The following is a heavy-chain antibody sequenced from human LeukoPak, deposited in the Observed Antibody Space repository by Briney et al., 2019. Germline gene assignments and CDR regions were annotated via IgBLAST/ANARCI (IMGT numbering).Heavy chain of an antibody. V-gene: IGHV3-23*01. CDR3: ASVEMATIKEEY. Sequence: GGSLRLSCAASGVTFSSYAMSWVRQAPGKGLEWVSAISGSGGSTYYARSVKGRFTISRDNSKNTLYLQMNSLRAEDTAVYDCASVEMATIKEEYWGQGTLVTVSS. J-gene: IGHJ4*02. CDR1: GVTFSSYA. D-gene: IGHD5-24*01. CDR2: ISGSGGST.